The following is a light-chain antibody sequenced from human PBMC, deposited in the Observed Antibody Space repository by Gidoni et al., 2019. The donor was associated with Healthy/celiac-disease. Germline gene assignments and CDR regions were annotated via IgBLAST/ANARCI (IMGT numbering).Light chain of an antibody. J-gene: IGKJ1*01. V-gene: IGKV1-5*03. CDR3: QQYNSYWT. CDR2: KAS. CDR1: QSISSW. Sequence: DTQMTQSPSTLSASVGDRVTITCRASQSISSWLAWYQQKPGKAPKLLLYKASSLESGVPSRFSGSGSGTEFTLTISSLQPDDFATYYCQQYNSYWTFGQGTKVEIK.